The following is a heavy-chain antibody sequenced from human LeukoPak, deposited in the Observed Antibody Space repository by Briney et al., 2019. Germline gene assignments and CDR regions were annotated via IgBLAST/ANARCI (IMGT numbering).Heavy chain of an antibody. CDR2: IYYSGST. CDR1: GGSISSSSYY. V-gene: IGHV4-39*07. J-gene: IGHJ4*02. D-gene: IGHD2-15*01. CDR3: VSTFLYCSGGSCPFDY. Sequence: SETLSLTCTVSGGSISSSSYYWGWIRQPPGKGLEWIGSIYYSGSTYYNPSLKSRVTISVDTSKNQFSLKLSSVTAADTAVYYCVSTFLYCSGGSCPFDYWGQGTLVTVSS.